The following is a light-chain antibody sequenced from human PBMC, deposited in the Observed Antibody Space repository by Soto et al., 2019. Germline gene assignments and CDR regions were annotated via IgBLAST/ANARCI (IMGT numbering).Light chain of an antibody. CDR1: QSVSSN. J-gene: IGKJ1*01. V-gene: IGKV3-15*01. CDR2: GAS. Sequence: EIVVTQSPATLSVSPGERATLSCRASQSVSSNLAWYQQKPGQAPRLLIYGASARATGIPVRFSGSGSGTKFTLTISSLQSEDFAVYYCQQYNTWPRTFGQGTKVDIK. CDR3: QQYNTWPRT.